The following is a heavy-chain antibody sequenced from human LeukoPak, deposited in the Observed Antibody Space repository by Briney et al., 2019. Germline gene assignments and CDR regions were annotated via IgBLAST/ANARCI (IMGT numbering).Heavy chain of an antibody. V-gene: IGHV4-59*01. CDR2: IYYSGST. CDR1: GGSISSYY. J-gene: IGHJ6*03. D-gene: IGHD4/OR15-4a*01. Sequence: SETLSLTCTVSGGSISSYYWSWIRQPPGKGLEWIGYIYYSGSTNYNPSLKSRVTISVDTSKNQFSLKLSSVTAADTAVYYCARVGSNANEDYYMDVWGKGTTVTISS. CDR3: ARVGSNANEDYYMDV.